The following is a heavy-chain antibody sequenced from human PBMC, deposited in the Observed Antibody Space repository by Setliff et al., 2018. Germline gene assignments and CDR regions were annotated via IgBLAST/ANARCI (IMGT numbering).Heavy chain of an antibody. CDR3: SRLVRYCTTTTCQRASGGEF. CDR2: ISAYSGNT. Sequence: ASVKVSCKTSGYKFNDYAISWVRQGPGQGLEWMGWISAYSGNTYYAQKLHDRVTLTTDTSTSTAYMELRSLGTDDAAVYYCSRLVRYCTTTTCQRASGGEFWGQGTLGTVSS. J-gene: IGHJ4*02. CDR1: GYKFNDYA. V-gene: IGHV1-18*01. D-gene: IGHD2-2*01.